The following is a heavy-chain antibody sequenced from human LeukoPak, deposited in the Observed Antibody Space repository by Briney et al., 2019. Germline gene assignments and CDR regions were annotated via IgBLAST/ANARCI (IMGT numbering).Heavy chain of an antibody. Sequence: PGRSLRLSCAASGFTFDDYAMHWVRQAPGKGLEWGSGISWNSGSIGYADSVKGRFTISRDNAKNSLYLQMNSLRAEDTALYYCAKVVMVYATNDAFDIWGQGTMVTVSS. D-gene: IGHD2-8*01. CDR1: GFTFDDYA. CDR2: ISWNSGSI. CDR3: AKVVMVYATNDAFDI. J-gene: IGHJ3*02. V-gene: IGHV3-9*01.